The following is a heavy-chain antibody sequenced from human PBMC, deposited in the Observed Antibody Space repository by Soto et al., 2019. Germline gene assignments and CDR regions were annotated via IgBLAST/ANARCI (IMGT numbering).Heavy chain of an antibody. V-gene: IGHV5-10-1*01. CDR2: IDPIDSQT. J-gene: IGHJ6*02. D-gene: IGHD1-1*01. Sequence: LPGKGLEWMWMIDPIDSQTRYNPSFEGHVVMSVDKTINIQFLLWSALEASDTALYFCSRHCTTVVCSDGLDVWGQGTPVTVSS. CDR3: SRHCTTVVCSDGLDV.